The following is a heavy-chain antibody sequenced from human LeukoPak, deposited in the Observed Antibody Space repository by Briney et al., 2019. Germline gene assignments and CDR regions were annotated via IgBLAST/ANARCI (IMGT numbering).Heavy chain of an antibody. CDR2: ISAYNGNT. CDR1: GYTFTSYG. D-gene: IGHD6-19*01. Sequence: RASVKVSCKASGYTFTSYGISWVRQAPGQGLEWVGWISAYNGNTNYAQKLQGRVTMTTDTSTSTAYMEPRSLRSDDTAVYYCARAPAWTSAHREYAAVVDYWGQGTLVTVSS. V-gene: IGHV1-18*01. J-gene: IGHJ4*02. CDR3: ARAPAWTSAHREYAAVVDY.